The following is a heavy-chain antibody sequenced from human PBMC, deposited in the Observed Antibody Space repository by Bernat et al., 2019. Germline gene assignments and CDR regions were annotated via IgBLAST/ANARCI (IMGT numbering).Heavy chain of an antibody. CDR3: AKSGGATSYYYYYGMDV. CDR1: GFTFSSYA. D-gene: IGHD1-26*01. V-gene: IGHV3-23*01. J-gene: IGHJ6*02. CDR2: ISGSGGST. Sequence: EVQLLESGGGLVQPGGSLRLSCAASGFTFSSYAMSWVRQAPGKGLEWVSAISGSGGSTYYADAVQGRFTISRDNSKNTLYLQMNSLRAEDTAVYYCAKSGGATSYYYYYGMDVWGQGTTVTVSS.